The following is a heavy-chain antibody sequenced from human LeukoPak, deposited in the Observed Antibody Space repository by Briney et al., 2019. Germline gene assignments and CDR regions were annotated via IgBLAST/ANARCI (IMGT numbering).Heavy chain of an antibody. Sequence: ASVKVSCKASGYTFTRYGISWVRQAPGKGLEWMGWISAYNGNTNYAQKLQGRVTMPTDTSTSTAYMELRRLRSHDTAVYYCARGRRSGSYYNWFDPWGQGTLVTVSS. D-gene: IGHD1-26*01. CDR3: ARGRRSGSYYNWFDP. V-gene: IGHV1-18*01. CDR1: GYTFTRYG. CDR2: ISAYNGNT. J-gene: IGHJ5*02.